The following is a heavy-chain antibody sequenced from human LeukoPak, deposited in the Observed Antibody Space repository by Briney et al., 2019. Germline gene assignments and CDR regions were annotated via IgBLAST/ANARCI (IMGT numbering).Heavy chain of an antibody. J-gene: IGHJ4*02. V-gene: IGHV3-9*01. CDR1: GFTFDDYA. CDR3: AKNLGRQLGGFDY. Sequence: PGGSLRLSCAAPGFTFDDYAMHWVRQAPGKGLEWVLGISWNSGSIGYADSVKGRFTISRDNAKNSLYLQMNSLRAEDTALYYCAKNLGRQLGGFDYWGQGTLVTVSS. CDR2: ISWNSGSI. D-gene: IGHD6-6*01.